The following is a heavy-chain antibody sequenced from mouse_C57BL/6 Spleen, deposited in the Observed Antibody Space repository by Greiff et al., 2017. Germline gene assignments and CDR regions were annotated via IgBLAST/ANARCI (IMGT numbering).Heavy chain of an antibody. D-gene: IGHD2-3*01. CDR1: GYAFSSSW. J-gene: IGHJ2*01. Sequence: QVQLQQSGPELVKPGASVKISCKASGYAFSSSWMNWVKQRPGKGLEWIGRIYPGDGDTNYNGKFKGKATLTADKSSSTAYMQLSSLTSEDSAVYFCARCGIYDYYFDYWGQGTTLTVSS. CDR3: ARCGIYDYYFDY. V-gene: IGHV1-82*01. CDR2: IYPGDGDT.